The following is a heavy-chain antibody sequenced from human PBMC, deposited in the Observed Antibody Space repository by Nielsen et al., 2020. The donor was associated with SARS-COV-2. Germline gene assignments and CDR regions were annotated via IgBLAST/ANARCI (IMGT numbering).Heavy chain of an antibody. CDR1: GGSISTYY. D-gene: IGHD2-2*02. Sequence: SETLSLTCTVSGGSISTYYWSWIRQPPGKGLEWIGYISYSGSTNYNPSLKSRVTISLDTSKNQFSLKLSSVAAADTAVYYCARAVYCSSTSCYRYYYYYMDVWGKGTTVTVSS. CDR3: ARAVYCSSTSCYRYYYYYMDV. V-gene: IGHV4-59*01. J-gene: IGHJ6*03. CDR2: ISYSGST.